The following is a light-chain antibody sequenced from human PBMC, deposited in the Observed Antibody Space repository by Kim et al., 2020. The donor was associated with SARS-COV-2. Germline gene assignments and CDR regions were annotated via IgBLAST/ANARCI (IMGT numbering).Light chain of an antibody. J-gene: IGKJ5*01. Sequence: ASVGDRVTITWRASQDISIYLAWFQQKPGTAPKSLIFGASILQDGVPSKFSGSGSETYFTLTISSLQPEDVATYYCQQYVSYPITFGQGTRLEIK. CDR1: QDISIY. CDR2: GAS. V-gene: IGKV1-16*02. CDR3: QQYVSYPIT.